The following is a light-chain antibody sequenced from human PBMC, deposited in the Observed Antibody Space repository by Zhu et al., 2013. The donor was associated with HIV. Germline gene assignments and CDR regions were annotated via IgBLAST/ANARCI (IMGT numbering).Light chain of an antibody. CDR1: QGISSY. J-gene: IGKJ5*01. CDR3: QQYDSYPIT. CDR2: SAS. V-gene: IGKV1-9*01. Sequence: DIQMTQSPSFLSASRGDRVTITCRASQGISSYLAWYQQKPGKAPKLLIHSASTLLSGVPSKFSGSGSGTDFTLTISSLQPEDFATYYCQQYDSYPITFGQGTRLEI.